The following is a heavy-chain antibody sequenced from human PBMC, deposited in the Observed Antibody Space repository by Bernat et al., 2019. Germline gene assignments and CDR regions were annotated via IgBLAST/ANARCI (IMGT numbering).Heavy chain of an antibody. CDR2: ISSSSSTI. J-gene: IGHJ6*02. D-gene: IGHD6-13*01. V-gene: IGHV3-48*02. CDR3: ARSQSGDYSSSWYSHYYYYGMDV. CDR1: GFTFSSYS. Sequence: EVQLVESGGGLVQPGGSLRLSCAASGFTFSSYSMNWVRQAPGKGLEWVSYISSSSSTIYYADLVKGRFTISRDNAKNSLYLQMNSLRDEDTAVYYCARSQSGDYSSSWYSHYYYYGMDVWGQGTTVTVSS.